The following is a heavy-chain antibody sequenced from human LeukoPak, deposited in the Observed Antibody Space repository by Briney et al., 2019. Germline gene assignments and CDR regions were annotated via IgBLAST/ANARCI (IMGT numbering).Heavy chain of an antibody. D-gene: IGHD3-10*01. CDR3: AMRYGSGSYSYYYYYMDV. V-gene: IGHV3-48*03. J-gene: IGHJ6*03. CDR2: ISSSGSTI. CDR1: GFTFSSYE. Sequence: PGGSLRLSCAASGFTFSSYEMNWVRQAPGKGLEWVSYISSSGSTIYYADSVKGRFTISRDNAKNSLYLQMNSLRAEDTAVYYCAMRYGSGSYSYYYYYMDVWGKGTTVTISS.